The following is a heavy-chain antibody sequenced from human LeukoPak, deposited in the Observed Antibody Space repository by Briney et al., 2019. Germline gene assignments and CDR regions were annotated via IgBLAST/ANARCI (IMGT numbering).Heavy chain of an antibody. D-gene: IGHD1-14*01. Sequence: GGSLRLSCAASGFTFTNYWMHWVRHAPGKGLVWVSHINSDGSRTNYAASVRGRFTISRDNAKNTLYLQMDSLRAEDTAVYYCARQPDYWGQGTLVTVSS. CDR2: INSDGSRT. CDR3: ARQPDY. CDR1: GFTFTNYW. J-gene: IGHJ4*02. V-gene: IGHV3-74*01.